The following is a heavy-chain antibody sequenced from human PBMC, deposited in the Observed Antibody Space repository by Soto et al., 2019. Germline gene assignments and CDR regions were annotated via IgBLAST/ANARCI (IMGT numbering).Heavy chain of an antibody. V-gene: IGHV3-33*01. J-gene: IGHJ6*02. CDR1: GFTFSSYG. CDR3: ARDLLQHRPPFYYYYYGMDV. Sequence: GGSLRLSCAASGFTFSSYGMHWVRQAPGKGLEWVAVIWYDGSNKYYADSVKGRFTISRDNSKNTLYLQMNSLRAEDTAVYYCARDLLQHRPPFYYYYYGMDVWGQGTTVTVSS. CDR2: IWYDGSNK. D-gene: IGHD1-26*01.